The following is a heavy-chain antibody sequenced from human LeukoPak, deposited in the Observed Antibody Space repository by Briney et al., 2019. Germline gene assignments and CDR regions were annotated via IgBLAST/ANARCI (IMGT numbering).Heavy chain of an antibody. CDR1: GGTFSSYA. CDR2: IIPIFGTA. D-gene: IGHD6-6*01. V-gene: IGHV1-69*13. CDR3: ARGYRSYSSSSHSDY. Sequence: GASVKVSCTASGGTFSSYAISWVRQAPGQGLEWMGGIIPIFGTANYAQKFQGRVTITADESTSTAYMELSSLRSEDTAVYYCARGYRSYSSSSHSDYWGQGTLVTVSS. J-gene: IGHJ4*02.